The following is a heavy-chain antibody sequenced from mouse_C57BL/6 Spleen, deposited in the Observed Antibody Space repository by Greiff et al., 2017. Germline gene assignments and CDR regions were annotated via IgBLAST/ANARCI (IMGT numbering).Heavy chain of an antibody. Sequence: QVQLQQSGPELVKPGASVKISCKASGYAFSSSWMNWVKQRPGKGLEWIGRIYPGDGDTNYNGKFKGKATLTADKSSSTAYMQLSSLTSEDSAVYFCAREIITTVVADYWGQGTTLTVSS. J-gene: IGHJ2*01. V-gene: IGHV1-82*01. CDR1: GYAFSSSW. D-gene: IGHD1-1*01. CDR3: AREIITTVVADY. CDR2: IYPGDGDT.